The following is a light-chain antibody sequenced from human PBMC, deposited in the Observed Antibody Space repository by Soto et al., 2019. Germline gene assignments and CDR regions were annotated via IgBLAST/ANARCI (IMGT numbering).Light chain of an antibody. Sequence: QSALTQPRSVSGSPGQSVTISCTGTSSDVGGYNYGSWYQQHPGKAPKLMIYDVSKRPSGVPDRFSGSKSGNTASLTSSGLQAEDEADSDGCSCARSYTLCVFGTGTKLTVL. CDR1: SSDVGGYNY. CDR3: CSCARSYTLCV. J-gene: IGLJ1*01. CDR2: DVS. V-gene: IGLV2-11*01.